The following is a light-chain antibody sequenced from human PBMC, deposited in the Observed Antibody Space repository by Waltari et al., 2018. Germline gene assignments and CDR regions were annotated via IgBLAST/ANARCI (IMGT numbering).Light chain of an antibody. Sequence: DIQMTQSPSVLSASVGDRVTIPGRASQSISRWLSWYKQKPGKAPNILIYKASSLESGVPSRFSGSGSGTEFTLTISSLQPDDFATYYCQQYNSYPLTFGGGTKVEIK. CDR1: QSISRW. V-gene: IGKV1-5*03. CDR3: QQYNSYPLT. CDR2: KAS. J-gene: IGKJ4*01.